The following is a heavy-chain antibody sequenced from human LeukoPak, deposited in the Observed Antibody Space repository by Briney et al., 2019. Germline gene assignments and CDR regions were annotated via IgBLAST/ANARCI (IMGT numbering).Heavy chain of an antibody. CDR3: AIVRGDFETD. Sequence: SETLSHTCSVSGGSISSYYWTWIRQPPGKGLEWIGYRYYSGSTTYNPSLKSRVTISVDTSKSQFSLKLISVTAADTAIYYCAIVRGDFETDWGQGTLVTVSS. V-gene: IGHV4-59*01. D-gene: IGHD3-16*01. J-gene: IGHJ1*01. CDR1: GGSISSYY. CDR2: RYYSGST.